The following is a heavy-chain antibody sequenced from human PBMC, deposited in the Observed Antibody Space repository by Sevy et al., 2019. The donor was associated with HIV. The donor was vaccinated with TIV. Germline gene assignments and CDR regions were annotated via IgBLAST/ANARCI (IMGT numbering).Heavy chain of an antibody. CDR1: GYTFTGYY. CDR2: INPNSGGT. V-gene: IGHV1-2*06. CDR3: ARERIPMRYCSGGSCYSVPIEEGDAFDI. J-gene: IGHJ3*02. D-gene: IGHD2-15*01. Sequence: ASVKVSCKASGYTFTGYYMHWVRQAPGQGLEWMGRINPNSGGTNYAQKFQGRVTMTRDTSISTAYMELSRLRSDDTAVYYCARERIPMRYCSGGSCYSVPIEEGDAFDIWGQGTMVTVSS.